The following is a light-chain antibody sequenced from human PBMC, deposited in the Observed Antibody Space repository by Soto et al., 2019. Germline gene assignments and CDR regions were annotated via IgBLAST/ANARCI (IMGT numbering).Light chain of an antibody. CDR3: QQYGSSGT. J-gene: IGKJ1*01. V-gene: IGKV3-20*01. Sequence: EIVLTQSPGTLSLSPGERATLSCRASQSVSNDYLAWYQQKPGQAPRLLMFGTSNRATDIPDRFGGSGSGTDFTLTISRLEPEDFAVYYCQQYGSSGTFGQGTKVDI. CDR2: GTS. CDR1: QSVSNDY.